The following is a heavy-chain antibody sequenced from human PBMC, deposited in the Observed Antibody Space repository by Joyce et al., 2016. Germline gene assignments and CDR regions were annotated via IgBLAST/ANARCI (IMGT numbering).Heavy chain of an antibody. Sequence: EVQLVESGGDLVQPGGSLGLSCVASGFTFSRYWINWVRQVPGKGLEWVAGRNQDGSEKYYVDSVKGRFTISRDNAKNSLYLQVNSLRAEDTAIYYCARDIRYGYFDYWGQGTLVTVSS. V-gene: IGHV3-7*01. CDR1: GFTFSRYW. J-gene: IGHJ4*02. CDR3: ARDIRYGYFDY. D-gene: IGHD1-14*01. CDR2: RNQDGSEK.